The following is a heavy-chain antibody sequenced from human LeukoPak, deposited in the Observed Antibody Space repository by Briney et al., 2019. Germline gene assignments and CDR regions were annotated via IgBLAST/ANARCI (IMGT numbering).Heavy chain of an antibody. D-gene: IGHD6-19*01. Sequence: SETLSLTCAVSGASISSTNWWSWARQPPGKGLEWIGEIYHAGTTNYNPSLESRVTISVDNSRNQFSLKLSSVTAADTAVYYCASHRGSSGWTPFDYWGQGTLVTVSS. CDR1: GASISSTNW. CDR2: IYHAGTT. CDR3: ASHRGSSGWTPFDY. J-gene: IGHJ4*02. V-gene: IGHV4-4*02.